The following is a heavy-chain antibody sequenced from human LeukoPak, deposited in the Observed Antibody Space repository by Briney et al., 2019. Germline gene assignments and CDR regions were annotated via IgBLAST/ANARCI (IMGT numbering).Heavy chain of an antibody. CDR1: GYTFTSFG. Sequence: ASVKVSCKASGYTFTSFGFSWVRQAPGQGPEWMGWVSTYNGLTNYTQKFQGRVTMTTDTFTNTAYMELRSLTSDDTAVYYCARRRLSYQLQRGWYFDLWGRGTLVTVSS. CDR2: VSTYNGLT. CDR3: ARRRLSYQLQRGWYFDL. V-gene: IGHV1-18*01. D-gene: IGHD2-2*01. J-gene: IGHJ2*01.